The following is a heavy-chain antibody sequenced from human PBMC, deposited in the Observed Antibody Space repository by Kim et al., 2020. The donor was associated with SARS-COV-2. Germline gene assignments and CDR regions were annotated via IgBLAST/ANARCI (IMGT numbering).Heavy chain of an antibody. J-gene: IGHJ4*02. V-gene: IGHV4-34*01. D-gene: IGHD6-6*01. Sequence: SLKSRVTISVDTAKNQFSLKLSSVTAADTAVYYCARVGDRAARRKGKLDYWGQGTLVTVSS. CDR3: ARVGDRAARRKGKLDY.